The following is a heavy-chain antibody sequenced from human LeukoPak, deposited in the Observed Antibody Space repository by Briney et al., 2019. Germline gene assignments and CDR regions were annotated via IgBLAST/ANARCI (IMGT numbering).Heavy chain of an antibody. Sequence: GGSLRLSCSASGFTFSTYAMHWVRQAPGKGLEYVSAISTNGGSTYYADSVKGRFAISRDNSKNTLYLQMSSLRAEDTAVYYCVKLSAEGEYFQHWGQGTLVTVSS. J-gene: IGHJ1*01. CDR3: VKLSAEGEYFQH. CDR2: ISTNGGST. D-gene: IGHD6-13*01. V-gene: IGHV3-64D*06. CDR1: GFTFSTYA.